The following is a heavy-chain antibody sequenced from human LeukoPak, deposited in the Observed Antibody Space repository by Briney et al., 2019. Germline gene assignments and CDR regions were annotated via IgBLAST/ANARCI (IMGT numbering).Heavy chain of an antibody. J-gene: IGHJ3*02. CDR1: GGSFSGYY. CDR3: ARGLYSDLDAFDI. Sequence: SETLSLTCAVYGGSFSGYYWSWIRQPPRKGLEWIGEINHSGSTNYNPSLKSRVTISVDTSKNQFSLKLSSVTAADTAVYYCARGLYSDLDAFDIWGQGTMVTVSS. D-gene: IGHD3-22*01. V-gene: IGHV4-34*01. CDR2: INHSGST.